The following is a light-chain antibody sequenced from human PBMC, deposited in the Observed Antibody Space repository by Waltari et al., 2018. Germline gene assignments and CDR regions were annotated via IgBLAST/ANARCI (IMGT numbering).Light chain of an antibody. CDR3: QNHERLPAT. V-gene: IGKV3-20*01. CDR1: QNIGRY. CDR2: EAS. J-gene: IGKJ1*01. Sequence: EIVLTQSPGTLSLSPGERATLSCRASQNIGRYLVWYQQKPGQPPRLLIYEASRRATGIPGRFSGSGSGTDFSLTISRLEPEDFAVYYCQNHERLPATFGQGTKVEIK.